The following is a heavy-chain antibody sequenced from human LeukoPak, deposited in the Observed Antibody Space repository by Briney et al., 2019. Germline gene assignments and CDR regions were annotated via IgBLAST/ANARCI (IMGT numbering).Heavy chain of an antibody. CDR2: IYYGGCT. CDR3: ARDRGAVSFDY. CDR1: GASTSTSSYY. V-gene: IGHV4-39*07. D-gene: IGHD3-10*01. Sequence: SETLSLTCTVSGASTSTSSYYWGWIRQPPGRGLEWIVSIYYGGCTYYTQSINSRLTISVDTSKNQFSLKLSSVTAADTAVYYCARDRGAVSFDYWGRGTLIIVSA. J-gene: IGHJ4*02.